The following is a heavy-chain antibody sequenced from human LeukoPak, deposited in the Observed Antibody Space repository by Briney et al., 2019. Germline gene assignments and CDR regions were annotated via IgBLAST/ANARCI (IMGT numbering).Heavy chain of an antibody. CDR1: GFIVSTHY. J-gene: IGHJ4*02. V-gene: IGHV3-21*01. D-gene: IGHD6-6*01. CDR3: ASGASAARGFDY. CDR2: ISSSSSYI. Sequence: SGGSLRLSCAASGFIVSTHYMSWVRQAPGKGLEWVSSISSSSSYIYYADSVKGRFTISRDNAKNSLYLQMNSLRAEDTAVYYCASGASAARGFDYWGQGTLVTVSS.